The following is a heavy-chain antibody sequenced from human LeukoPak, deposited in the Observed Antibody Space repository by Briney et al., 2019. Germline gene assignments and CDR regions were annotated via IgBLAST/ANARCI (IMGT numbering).Heavy chain of an antibody. V-gene: IGHV1-8*03. Sequence: ASVTLSCTASGYTFTSYDINWVRQATGQGLEWMGWMNTNSGNTGYAQKFRDRVTITRNTSISTAYMELSSLRSEDTAVYYCARAYVASSWFDPWGQGTLVTVSS. CDR1: GYTFTSYD. D-gene: IGHD3-16*01. CDR3: ARAYVASSWFDP. J-gene: IGHJ5*02. CDR2: MNTNSGNT.